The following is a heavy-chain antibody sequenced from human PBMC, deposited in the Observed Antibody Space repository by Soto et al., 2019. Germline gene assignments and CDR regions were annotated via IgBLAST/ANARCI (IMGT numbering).Heavy chain of an antibody. CDR1: GFTLSTSGVG. CDR2: IYWNDDK. D-gene: IGHD2-15*01. Sequence: ESGPTLVNPTQTLTLTCTLSGFTLSTSGVGVGWIRQPPGKALEWLALIYWNDDKRYSPSLKSRLTITKDTSKNQVVLTMTNMDPVDTATYYCAHRPPRGCSGGSCYSPWGQGTLVTVSS. CDR3: AHRPPRGCSGGSCYSP. V-gene: IGHV2-5*01. J-gene: IGHJ5*02.